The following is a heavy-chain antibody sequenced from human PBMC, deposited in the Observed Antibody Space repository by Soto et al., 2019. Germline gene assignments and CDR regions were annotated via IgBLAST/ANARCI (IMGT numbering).Heavy chain of an antibody. CDR2: ISYDGTDE. V-gene: IGHV3-30*03. J-gene: IGHJ4*02. D-gene: IGHD2-15*01. CDR1: GFSFSSYG. CDR3: TTARGLGGIDDY. Sequence: GGSLRLSCASSGFSFSSYGMHWVRQAPGKGLEWVAMISYDGTDEYAAPVKGRISISRDDSKNTLYLQMISLKPEDTAVYYCTTARGLGGIDDYWGQGTLVTVSS.